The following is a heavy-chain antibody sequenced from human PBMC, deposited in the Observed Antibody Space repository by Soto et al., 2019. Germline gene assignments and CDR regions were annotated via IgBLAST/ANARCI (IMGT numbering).Heavy chain of an antibody. CDR3: ARFNGPPYCFDY. CDR1: EDCVRNGCCY. V-gene: IGHV4-31*02. J-gene: IGHJ4*02. Sequence: SLSVAWTVAEDCVRNGCCYWWWMHQHPGKGLECIGYIYYSGSTYYNRSLKSRVTISVDMSKNQFSLRLSSVTAADTAVYYCARFNGPPYCFDYWGQGTPVPVSS. CDR2: IYYSGST.